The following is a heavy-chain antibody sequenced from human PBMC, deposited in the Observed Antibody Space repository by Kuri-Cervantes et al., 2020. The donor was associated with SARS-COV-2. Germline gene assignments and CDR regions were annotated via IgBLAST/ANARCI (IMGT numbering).Heavy chain of an antibody. D-gene: IGHD4-17*01. CDR3: ARTPTVTTYYFDY. V-gene: IGHV1-8*02. Sequence: ASVKVSCKASGYTFTSYDINWVRQATGQGLEWMGWMNPNSGNTGYAQKFQGRVTMTRDTSTSTVYMELSSLRSEDTAVYYCARTPTVTTYYFDYWGQGTPVTVSS. CDR2: MNPNSGNT. J-gene: IGHJ4*02. CDR1: GYTFTSYD.